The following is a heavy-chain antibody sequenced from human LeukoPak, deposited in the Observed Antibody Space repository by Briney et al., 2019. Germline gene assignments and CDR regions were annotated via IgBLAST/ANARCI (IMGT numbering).Heavy chain of an antibody. CDR3: ARDHRLGSSSWYWFDP. J-gene: IGHJ5*02. V-gene: IGHV3-21*01. D-gene: IGHD6-13*01. Sequence: PGGSLSLSCAASGFTFSSYSMNWVRPAPGKGREWVSSISSSSSYIYYADSVKGRFTISRDNAKNSLYLQMNSLRAEDTAVYYCARDHRLGSSSWYWFDPWGQGTLVTVSS. CDR2: ISSSSSYI. CDR1: GFTFSSYS.